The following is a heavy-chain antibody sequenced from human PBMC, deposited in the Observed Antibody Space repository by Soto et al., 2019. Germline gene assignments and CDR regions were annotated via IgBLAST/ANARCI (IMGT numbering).Heavy chain of an antibody. D-gene: IGHD3-9*01. V-gene: IGHV3-30*18. CDR2: ISYDGSNK. J-gene: IGHJ6*02. CDR1: GFTFSSYG. CDR3: AKGLEERYFDWLPTYYYYYGMDV. Sequence: PGGSLRLSCAASGFTFSSYGMHWVRQAPGKGLEWVAVISYDGSNKYYADSVKGRFTISRDNSKNTLYLQMNSLRAEDTAVYYCAKGLEERYFDWLPTYYYYYGMDVWGQGTTVTVSS.